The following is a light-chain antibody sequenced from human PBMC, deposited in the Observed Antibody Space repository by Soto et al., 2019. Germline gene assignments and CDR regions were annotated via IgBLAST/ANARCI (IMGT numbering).Light chain of an antibody. CDR3: SSYAGTPVV. J-gene: IGLJ1*01. V-gene: IGLV2-8*01. CDR1: SSDVGRYNY. Sequence: QSVLTQPLSASGSPGQSVTISCTGTSSDVGRYNYVPWYQQHPGKAPKLMISEVNKRASGVPDRFSGSKSGNTASLTVSGLQAEDEADYYCSSYAGTPVVFGTGTKVTVL. CDR2: EVN.